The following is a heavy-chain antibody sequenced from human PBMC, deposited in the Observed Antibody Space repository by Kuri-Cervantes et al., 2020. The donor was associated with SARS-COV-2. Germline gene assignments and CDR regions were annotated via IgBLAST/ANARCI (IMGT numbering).Heavy chain of an antibody. D-gene: IGHD3-3*01. Sequence: SETLSLTCTVSGGSISSHYWSWIRQPPGKGLEWIGYIYYSGSTNYNPSLKSRVTISVDTSKNQFSLKLSSVTAADTAVYYCARDVEYYDFWNGYYSPGAFDIWGQGTMVTVSS. V-gene: IGHV4-59*11. CDR2: IYYSGST. J-gene: IGHJ3*02. CDR1: GGSISSHY. CDR3: ARDVEYYDFWNGYYSPGAFDI.